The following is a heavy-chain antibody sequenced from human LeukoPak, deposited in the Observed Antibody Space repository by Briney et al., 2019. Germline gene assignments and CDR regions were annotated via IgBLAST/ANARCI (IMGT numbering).Heavy chain of an antibody. CDR3: AKGASSGWYTPSDYFQH. CDR1: GFTFSSYA. CDR2: ISGSGGST. V-gene: IGHV3-23*01. D-gene: IGHD6-19*01. J-gene: IGHJ1*01. Sequence: GGSLRLSCAASGFTFSSYAMSWVRQAPGKALEWVSAISGSGGSTYYADSVKGRFTISRDNSKNTLYLQMNSLRAEDTAVYYCAKGASSGWYTPSDYFQHCGQGTLVTVSS.